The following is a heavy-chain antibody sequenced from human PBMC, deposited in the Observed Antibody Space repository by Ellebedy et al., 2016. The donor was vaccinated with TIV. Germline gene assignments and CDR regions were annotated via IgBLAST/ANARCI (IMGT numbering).Heavy chain of an antibody. V-gene: IGHV1-69*13. J-gene: IGHJ2*01. CDR2: IIPIFGTA. D-gene: IGHD2-15*01. CDR3: AREYCSGGSCYYHWYFDL. CDR1: GGTFSSYA. Sequence: SVKVSXXASGGTFSSYAISWVRQAPGQGLEWMGGIIPIFGTANYAQKFQGRVTITADESTSTAYMELSSLRSEDTAVYYCAREYCSGGSCYYHWYFDLWGRGTLVTASS.